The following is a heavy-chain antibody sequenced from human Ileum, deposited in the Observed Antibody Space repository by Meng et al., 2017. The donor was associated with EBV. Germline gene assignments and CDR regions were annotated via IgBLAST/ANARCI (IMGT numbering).Heavy chain of an antibody. J-gene: IGHJ4*02. Sequence: EVQLVESGGGLVKPGGSXXLSCAASGFTFSGFTMNWVRQAPGEGLDWVSSISGDSIYISYADSVKGRFTVSRDNAKNSLYLQMNSLRAEDTALYYCTREWDYTPRDWGQGTLVTVSS. CDR2: ISGDSIYI. V-gene: IGHV3-21*01. D-gene: IGHD4-11*01. CDR1: GFTFSGFT. CDR3: TREWDYTPRD.